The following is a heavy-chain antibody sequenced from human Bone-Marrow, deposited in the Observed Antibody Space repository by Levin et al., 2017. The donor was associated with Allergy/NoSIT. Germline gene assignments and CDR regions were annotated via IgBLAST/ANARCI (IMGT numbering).Heavy chain of an antibody. V-gene: IGHV3-30*03. CDR3: ATGSFDF. Sequence: GGSLRLSCVASGFTFKTYGMHWVRQAPGKGLEWVAVISYVGSDEYYADSVKGRFTISRDNSKNTLYLQMNALRPEDTAVYYCATGSFDFWGQGTLVTVSS. J-gene: IGHJ4*02. CDR1: GFTFKTYG. CDR2: ISYVGSDE.